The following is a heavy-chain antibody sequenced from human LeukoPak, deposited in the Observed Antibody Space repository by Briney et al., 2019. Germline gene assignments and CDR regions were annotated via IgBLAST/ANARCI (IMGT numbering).Heavy chain of an antibody. V-gene: IGHV1-2*02. Sequence: GASVKVSCKASGYTFTDYYMHWVRQAPGQGLEWIGWINPNSGGTNYAQKFQVRVTMTRDTSISTAYMELSRLRSDDTAVYYCARVGWSRIAVAGPHYYGMDVWGQGTTVTVSS. CDR2: INPNSGGT. CDR1: GYTFTDYY. J-gene: IGHJ6*02. D-gene: IGHD6-19*01. CDR3: ARVGWSRIAVAGPHYYGMDV.